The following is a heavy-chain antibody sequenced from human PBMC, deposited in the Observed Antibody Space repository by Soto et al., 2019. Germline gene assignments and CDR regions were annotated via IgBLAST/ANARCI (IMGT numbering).Heavy chain of an antibody. Sequence: QITLKESGPTLVKPAQTLALTCSFSGFSLTTDGEGVGWVRQPPGEALELLALIYWDDDERYSPSLKTRLTITKDPSKNQVVLIMTNMDPVDTATYYCAHSRNLITDDAQVGDFDYWGQGTLVTVSS. J-gene: IGHJ4*02. CDR3: AHSRNLITDDAQVGDFDY. V-gene: IGHV2-5*02. CDR1: GFSLTTDGEG. D-gene: IGHD3-10*01. CDR2: IYWDDDE.